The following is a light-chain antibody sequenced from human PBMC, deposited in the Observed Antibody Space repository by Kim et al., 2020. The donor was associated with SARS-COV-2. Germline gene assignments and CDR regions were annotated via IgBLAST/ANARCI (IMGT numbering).Light chain of an antibody. Sequence: QVIASSGYGTVGDVDTYTYVSWYQQHPDKAPTLLIYDVSTRPSGVSYRFSGSKSGNTASLTISGLQAEDEADYYCSSYTSSRTVVFGGGTQLTVL. CDR2: DVS. V-gene: IGLV2-14*03. CDR3: SSYTSSRTVV. J-gene: IGLJ3*02. CDR1: VGDVDTYTY.